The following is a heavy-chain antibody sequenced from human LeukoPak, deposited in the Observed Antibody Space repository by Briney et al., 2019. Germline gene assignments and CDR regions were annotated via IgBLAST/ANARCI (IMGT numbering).Heavy chain of an antibody. CDR1: GGTFSSYA. J-gene: IGHJ2*01. CDR2: IIPIFGTA. CDR3: ARIYYYGSGSYYKYWYFDL. V-gene: IGHV1-69*13. D-gene: IGHD3-10*01. Sequence: SVKVSCKASGGTFSSYAISWVRQAPGQGLEWMGGIIPIFGTANYAQKFQGRVTITADESTSTAYKELSSLRSEDTAVYYCARIYYYGSGSYYKYWYFDLWGRGTLVTVSS.